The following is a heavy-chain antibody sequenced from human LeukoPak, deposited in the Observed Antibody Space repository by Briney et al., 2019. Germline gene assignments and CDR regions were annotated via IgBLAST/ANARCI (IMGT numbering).Heavy chain of an antibody. CDR2: IYTSGST. V-gene: IGHV4-4*07. CDR3: ARARDKYQLNWFDP. J-gene: IGHJ5*02. D-gene: IGHD2-2*01. Sequence: SETLSLTCTVSGGSISSYYWSWIRQPAGKGLEWIGRIYTSGSTNYNPSLKSRVTMSVDTSKNQFSLKPSSVTAADTAVYYCARARDKYQLNWFDPWGQGTLVTVSS. CDR1: GGSISSYY.